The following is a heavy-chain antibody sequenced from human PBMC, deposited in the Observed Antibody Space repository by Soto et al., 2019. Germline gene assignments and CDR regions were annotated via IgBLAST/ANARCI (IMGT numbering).Heavy chain of an antibody. CDR3: ATGGIPATARSPDNWFDP. J-gene: IGHJ5*02. Sequence: GASVKVSCKVSGYMLIKLSMHWVRQAPGKGLEWMGGFNLEDNETIYAQRFQGRVTMTEDTSTDTAYMELSNLSSDDTAVYYCATGGIPATARSPDNWFDPWGQGTLVTVSS. V-gene: IGHV1-24*01. CDR1: GYMLIKLS. D-gene: IGHD2-2*01. CDR2: FNLEDNET.